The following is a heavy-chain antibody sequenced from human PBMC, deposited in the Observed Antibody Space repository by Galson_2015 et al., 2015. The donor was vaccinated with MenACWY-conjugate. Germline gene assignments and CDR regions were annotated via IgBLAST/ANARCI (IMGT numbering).Heavy chain of an antibody. CDR3: ARGYGGYNPLDS. D-gene: IGHD5-24*01. V-gene: IGHV3-74*01. CDR2: INSDGSTI. Sequence: SLRLSCAASGFTFSNYWMHWVRQVPGKGLVWVSRINSDGSTISYADSVKGRFTISRDNAKNTLYLQMNGLRAEDTAVYYCARGYGGYNPLDSWGQGTLVTVSS. CDR1: GFTFSNYW. J-gene: IGHJ4*02.